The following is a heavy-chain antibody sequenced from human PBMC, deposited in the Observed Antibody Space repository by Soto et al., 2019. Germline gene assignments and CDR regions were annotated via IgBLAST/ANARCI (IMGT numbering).Heavy chain of an antibody. D-gene: IGHD1-7*01. CDR1: AGSLTSNNW. V-gene: IGHV4-4*02. CDR2: TDRTGST. J-gene: IGHJ4*02. Sequence: SDTRSFPCAVSAGSLTSNNWWTCVRQPPGQGLEGIGETDRTGSTNCIPSLKSRVTISLDKSENQFSLKVTSLPAADTAVYYCASRDPGTSVDYWGQGTMVTVSS. CDR3: ASRDPGTSVDY.